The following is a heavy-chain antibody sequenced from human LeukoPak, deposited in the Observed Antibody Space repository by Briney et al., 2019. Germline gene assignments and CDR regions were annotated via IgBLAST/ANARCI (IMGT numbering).Heavy chain of an antibody. CDR1: GGSISSSSYY. J-gene: IGHJ5*02. CDR2: IYYSGST. V-gene: IGHV4-39*07. D-gene: IGHD6-13*01. Sequence: SETLSLTCTVSGGSISSSSYYWGWIRQPPGKGLEWIGSIYYSGSTYYNPSLESRVTISVDTSKNQFSLKLSSVTAADTAVYYCARVVGYSSSWYWFDPWGQGTLVTVSS. CDR3: ARVVGYSSSWYWFDP.